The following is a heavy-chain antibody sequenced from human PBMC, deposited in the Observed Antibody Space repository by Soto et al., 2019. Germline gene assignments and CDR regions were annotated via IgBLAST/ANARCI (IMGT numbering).Heavy chain of an antibody. J-gene: IGHJ4*02. D-gene: IGHD3-3*01. CDR3: ARGARITIFGVVINGYSY. V-gene: IGHV4-34*01. CDR1: GGSFSGYY. CDR2: INHSGST. Sequence: QVQLQQWGAGLLKPSETLSLTCAVYGGSFSGYYWSWIRQPPGKGLEWIGEINHSGSTNYNPSLKRRVTISVDTSKNQFSLKLSSVTAADTAVYYCARGARITIFGVVINGYSYWGQGTLVTVSS.